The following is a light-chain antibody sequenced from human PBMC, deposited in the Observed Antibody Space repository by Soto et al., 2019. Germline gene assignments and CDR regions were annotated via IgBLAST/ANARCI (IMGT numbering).Light chain of an antibody. CDR2: LGS. CDR1: QSLLHSNGYNY. V-gene: IGKV2-28*01. Sequence: DIVMTQSPLSLPVTPGEPASISCRSSQSLLHSNGYNYLDWYLQKPGQSPQLLIYLGSNRASGVPDRFSGSGSGIDFTLKISRVEADDVGVYYCMQALQSPHFGQGTRLEIK. J-gene: IGKJ5*01. CDR3: MQALQSPH.